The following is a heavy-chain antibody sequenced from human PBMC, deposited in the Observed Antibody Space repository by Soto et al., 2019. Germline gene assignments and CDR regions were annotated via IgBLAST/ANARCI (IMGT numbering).Heavy chain of an antibody. J-gene: IGHJ4*02. CDR1: GFTFRNYD. CDR3: ARGVRTSSPDFDY. D-gene: IGHD6-6*01. CDR2: ISSDRSYI. V-gene: IGHV3-21*01. Sequence: GGSLRLSCAASGFTFRNYDMKWVRQAPGKGLEWVSSISSDRSYIYYADSVKGRFTISRDNAKNSLDLQMNSLRAEDTAVYYCARGVRTSSPDFDYWGQGTLVTVSS.